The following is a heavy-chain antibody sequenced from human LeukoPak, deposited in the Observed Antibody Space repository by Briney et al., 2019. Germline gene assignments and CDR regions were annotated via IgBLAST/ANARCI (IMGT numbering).Heavy chain of an antibody. J-gene: IGHJ4*02. Sequence: PSETLSLTCAVYGGSFSGYYWSWLRQPPGKGLEWIGEINHSGSTNYNPSLKSRVTISVDTSKNQFSLKLSSVTAADTAVYYCARLAPGLFIDYWGQGTLVTVSS. CDR3: ARLAPGLFIDY. CDR2: INHSGST. V-gene: IGHV4-34*01. D-gene: IGHD2-15*01. CDR1: GGSFSGYY.